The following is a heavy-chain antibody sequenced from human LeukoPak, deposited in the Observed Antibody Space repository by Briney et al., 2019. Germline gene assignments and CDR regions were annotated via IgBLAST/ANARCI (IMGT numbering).Heavy chain of an antibody. Sequence: PGGSLRLSCAASGFTFSSYGMHWVRQAPGKGLEWVAFIRYDGSKKYYADSVKGRFTISRDNSKNTLYLQMNSLRAEDTAVYYCAKEDSSSWSIDYWGQGTLVTVSS. CDR2: IRYDGSKK. CDR1: GFTFSSYG. D-gene: IGHD6-13*01. CDR3: AKEDSSSWSIDY. V-gene: IGHV3-30*02. J-gene: IGHJ4*02.